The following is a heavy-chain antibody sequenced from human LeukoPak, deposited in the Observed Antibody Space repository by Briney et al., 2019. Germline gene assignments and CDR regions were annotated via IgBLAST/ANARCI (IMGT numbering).Heavy chain of an antibody. D-gene: IGHD3-3*01. CDR3: ARLGAGPTYYDFWSGYSSFYFDY. V-gene: IGHV4-39*01. Sequence: TSETLSLTCIVSGGSISSSGYYWGWIRQPPGKGLERLVSIYYSGSTYYNPSLKSRVTISVDASKNQLSLKLSSVTAADTAVYYCARLGAGPTYYDFWSGYSSFYFDYWGQGTLVTVSS. CDR1: GGSISSSGYY. J-gene: IGHJ4*02. CDR2: IYYSGST.